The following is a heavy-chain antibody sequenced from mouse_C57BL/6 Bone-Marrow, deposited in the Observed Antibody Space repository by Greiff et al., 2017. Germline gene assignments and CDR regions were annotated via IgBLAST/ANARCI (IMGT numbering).Heavy chain of an antibody. V-gene: IGHV1-64*01. CDR3: ARSSSSPHYDY. CDR1: GYTFTSYW. D-gene: IGHD1-1*01. Sequence: QVQLQQPGAELVKPGASVKLSCKASGYTFTSYWMHWVKQRPGQGLEWIGMIHPNSGSTNYNEKFKSKATLTVDKSSSTAFMQLSSLTSDDSAVYYCARSSSSPHYDYWGQGTTLTVSS. CDR2: IHPNSGST. J-gene: IGHJ2*01.